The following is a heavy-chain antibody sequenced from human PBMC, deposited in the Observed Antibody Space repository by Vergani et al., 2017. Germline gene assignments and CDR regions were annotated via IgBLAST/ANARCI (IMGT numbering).Heavy chain of an antibody. D-gene: IGHD3-3*01. CDR1: GYTFTGYY. V-gene: IGHV1-8*02. Sequence: QVQLVQSGAEVKKPGSSVKVSCKASGYTFTGYYMHWVRQAPGQGLEWMGWINPNSGNTGYAQKFQGRVTMTRNTSISTAYMELSSLRSEDTAVYYCARGRPFYYDLPDYWGQGTLVTVSS. CDR2: INPNSGNT. J-gene: IGHJ4*02. CDR3: ARGRPFYYDLPDY.